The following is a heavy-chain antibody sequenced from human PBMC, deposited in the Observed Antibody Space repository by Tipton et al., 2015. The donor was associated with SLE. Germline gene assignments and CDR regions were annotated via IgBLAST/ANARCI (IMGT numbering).Heavy chain of an antibody. Sequence: TLSLTCTVSGDSITTSSYYWAWIRQPPGKGLEWVGSVFYTGSTYYNPSLKSRVTLSADTSENQFSLRLSSVTAADTATYFCARHDLVTIFGVLNLNWFDPWGHGTLVIVSS. CDR1: GDSITTSSYY. CDR2: VFYTGST. CDR3: ARHDLVTIFGVLNLNWFDP. D-gene: IGHD3-3*01. V-gene: IGHV4-39*01. J-gene: IGHJ5*02.